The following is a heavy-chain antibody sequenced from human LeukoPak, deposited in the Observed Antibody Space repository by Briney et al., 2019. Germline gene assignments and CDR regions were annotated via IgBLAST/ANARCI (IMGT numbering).Heavy chain of an antibody. V-gene: IGHV3-21*01. J-gene: IGHJ6*03. CDR3: ARVPAPVLRFLEWLSYYMDV. Sequence: GGSLRLSCGASGFTFSSHGMNWVRQAPGKGLEWVSSISSSSSYIYYADSVKGRFTISRDNAKNSLYLQVNSLRAEDTAVYYCARVPAPVLRFLEWLSYYMDVWGKGTTVTVSS. D-gene: IGHD3-3*01. CDR2: ISSSSSYI. CDR1: GFTFSSHG.